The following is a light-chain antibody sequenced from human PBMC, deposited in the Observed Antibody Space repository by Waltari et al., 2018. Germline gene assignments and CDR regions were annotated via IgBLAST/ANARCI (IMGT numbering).Light chain of an antibody. CDR2: GAS. Sequence: ETWLTQSPATLSVPPGESTPLSCRASRSVGSNLAWYQQKPGQAPRLLIYGASTRATGIPARFSGSGSGTFFTLTISSLQSEDFAVYYCQQYNDWPPLTFGGGTNVEIK. CDR3: QQYNDWPPLT. V-gene: IGKV3-15*01. J-gene: IGKJ4*01. CDR1: RSVGSN.